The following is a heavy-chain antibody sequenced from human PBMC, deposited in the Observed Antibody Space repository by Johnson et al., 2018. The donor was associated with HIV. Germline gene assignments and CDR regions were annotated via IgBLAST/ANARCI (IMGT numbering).Heavy chain of an antibody. CDR3: ARDFNVAYYYDSSGFDAFDI. CDR2: VSWNGSRT. Sequence: MQLVESGGGLVQPGGSLRLSCAASGFTFSNSDMNWVHQAPGKRLEWVSGVSWNGSRTHYADSVKGRFTISRDNSKNTLYLQMNSLRAEDTAVYYCARDFNVAYYYDSSGFDAFDIWGQGTMVTVSA. J-gene: IGHJ3*02. V-gene: IGHV3-35*01. CDR1: GFTFSNSD. D-gene: IGHD3-22*01.